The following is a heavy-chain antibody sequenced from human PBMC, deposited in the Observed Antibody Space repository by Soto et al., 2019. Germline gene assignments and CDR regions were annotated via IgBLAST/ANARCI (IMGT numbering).Heavy chain of an antibody. CDR3: AGGGVRGVITRTRDYYGMDV. J-gene: IGHJ6*02. V-gene: IGHV5-51*01. D-gene: IGHD3-10*01. CDR1: GYSFTSYW. CDR2: IYPGDSDT. Sequence: GESLKISCKGSGYSFTSYWIGWVRQMPGKGLEWMGIIYPGDSDTRYSPSFQGQVTISADKSISTAYLQWSSLKASDTAMFYCAGGGVRGVITRTRDYYGMDVWGQGTTVTVSS.